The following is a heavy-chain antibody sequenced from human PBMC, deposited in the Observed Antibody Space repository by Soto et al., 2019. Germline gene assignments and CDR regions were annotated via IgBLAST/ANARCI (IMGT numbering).Heavy chain of an antibody. D-gene: IGHD2-15*01. CDR3: ARGLRTGNYGMDV. CDR1: GGTFDNYA. V-gene: IGHV1-69*13. CDR2: IIPMFETV. Sequence: SVKVSCKASGGTFDNYAVSWVRQAPGQGLEWMGGIIPMFETVNYAQRFQGRLTIAADESTSTAYTELTSRTSADTAIYFCARGLRTGNYGMDVWGQGTTVTVSS. J-gene: IGHJ6*02.